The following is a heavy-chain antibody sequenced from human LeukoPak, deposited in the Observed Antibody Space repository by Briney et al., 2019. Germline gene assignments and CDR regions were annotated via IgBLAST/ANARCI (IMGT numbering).Heavy chain of an antibody. CDR3: ATGYYFDY. J-gene: IGHJ4*02. Sequence: SETLSLTCTVAGGSISSSSYYWGWIRQPPGKGLEWIGSIYHSGSTNYNPSLKSRVTISVDTSKNQFSLKLSSVTAADTAVYYCATGYYFDYWGQGTLVTVSS. V-gene: IGHV4-39*07. D-gene: IGHD4-17*01. CDR1: GGSISSSSYY. CDR2: IYHSGST.